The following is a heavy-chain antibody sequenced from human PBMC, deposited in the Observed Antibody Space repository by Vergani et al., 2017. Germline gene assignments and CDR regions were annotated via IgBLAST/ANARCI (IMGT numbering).Heavy chain of an antibody. J-gene: IGHJ4*02. V-gene: IGHV3-33*01. D-gene: IGHD2-2*01. Sequence: QVQLVESGGGVVQPGRSLRLSCAASGFTFSSYGMHWVRQAPGKGLEWVAVIWYDGSNKYYADSVKGRFTISRDNSENTLYLQMNSLRAEDTAVYYCARDWCSSTSCYAFDYWGQGTLVTVSS. CDR3: ARDWCSSTSCYAFDY. CDR2: IWYDGSNK. CDR1: GFTFSSYG.